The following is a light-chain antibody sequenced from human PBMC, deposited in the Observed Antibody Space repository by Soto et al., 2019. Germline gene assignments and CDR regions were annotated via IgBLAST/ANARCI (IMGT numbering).Light chain of an antibody. CDR2: GAS. CDR3: LQYHSWPPT. Sequence: EVGMSQSPATLSVSPGERATLSCRASQSVSSNLAWYQQKPGQAPRLLIYGASTRATVIPAGFSGSGSGTEFTLTISSLQSEDFAVYYCLQYHSWPPTFGQGSKVDIK. CDR1: QSVSSN. V-gene: IGKV3-15*01. J-gene: IGKJ1*01.